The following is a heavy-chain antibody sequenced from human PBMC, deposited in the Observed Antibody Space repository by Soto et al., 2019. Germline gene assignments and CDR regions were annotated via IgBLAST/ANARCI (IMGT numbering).Heavy chain of an antibody. Sequence: EVQLVESGGGLVQPGRSLRLSCAASGFTFDDYAMHWVRQAPGKGLEWVSGISWNSGSIGYADSVKGRFTISRDNAKNSLYLQMNSLRAEDTALYYCAIDKGRGITIFGVVIGDAFDIWGQGTMVTVSS. D-gene: IGHD3-3*01. CDR2: ISWNSGSI. CDR1: GFTFDDYA. J-gene: IGHJ3*02. V-gene: IGHV3-9*01. CDR3: AIDKGRGITIFGVVIGDAFDI.